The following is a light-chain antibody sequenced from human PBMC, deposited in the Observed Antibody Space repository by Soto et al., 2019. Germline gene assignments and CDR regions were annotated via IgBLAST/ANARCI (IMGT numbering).Light chain of an antibody. CDR2: GAS. V-gene: IGKV3-15*01. CDR3: QQYNSWPLT. Sequence: EIVMTQSPGTLNVSPGERVALSCRASQSVSSNVAWYQQKPGQAPRLLIYGASNRATGIPARFSGSGSGTEFTLTISSLQSEDFAVYYCQQYNSWPLTFGGGTKVDIK. J-gene: IGKJ4*01. CDR1: QSVSSN.